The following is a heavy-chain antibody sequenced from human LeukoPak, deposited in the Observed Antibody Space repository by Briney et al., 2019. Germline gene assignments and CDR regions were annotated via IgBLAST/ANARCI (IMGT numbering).Heavy chain of an antibody. CDR1: GYTFTSYD. CDR2: MNPNNGNT. Sequence: GASVKVSCKASGYTFTSYDINWVRQATGQGLEWMGLMNPNNGNTGYAHKFQGRLTMTRNTSISTPYMELSSLRSEDTAVYYCARGRMVAVAGPPDYWGQGTLVTVSS. D-gene: IGHD6-19*01. CDR3: ARGRMVAVAGPPDY. V-gene: IGHV1-8*01. J-gene: IGHJ4*02.